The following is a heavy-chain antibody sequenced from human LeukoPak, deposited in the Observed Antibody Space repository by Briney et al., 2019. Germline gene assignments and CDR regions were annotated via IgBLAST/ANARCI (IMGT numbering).Heavy chain of an antibody. V-gene: IGHV1-69*13. D-gene: IGHD2-2*01. CDR1: GGTFISYA. CDR3: ARVNSIYSGYQLLMNY. J-gene: IGHJ4*02. Sequence: ASVKVSCKASGGTFISYAISWVGQAPGQGREGMGGIIPIFGRANYAQKFQGRVTITADESTSTAYMELSSLRSEDTAVYYCARVNSIYSGYQLLMNYWGQGTLVTVSS. CDR2: IIPIFGRA.